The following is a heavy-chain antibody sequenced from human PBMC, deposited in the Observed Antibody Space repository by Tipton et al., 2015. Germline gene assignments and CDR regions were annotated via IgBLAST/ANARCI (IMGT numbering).Heavy chain of an antibody. D-gene: IGHD4-23*01. V-gene: IGHV4-59*01. Sequence: TLSLTCSVSSDSISKYYWSWIRQPPGKELEWIGYIQYSGSTNYNPSLKSRVTISVDTSKTQFSLKVSSVTASDTAVYYCARARGRHGGLFDSWGQGTLVTVSS. CDR1: SDSISKYY. CDR3: ARARGRHGGLFDS. CDR2: IQYSGST. J-gene: IGHJ4*02.